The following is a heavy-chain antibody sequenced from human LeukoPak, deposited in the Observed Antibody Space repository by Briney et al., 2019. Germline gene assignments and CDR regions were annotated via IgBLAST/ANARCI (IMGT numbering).Heavy chain of an antibody. CDR2: ISYDGSNK. Sequence: PGRSLRLSCAASGFTFSSYAMHWVRQAPGKGLEWVAVISYDGSNKYYADSVKGRFTISRDNSKNTLYLQMNSLRAEDTAVYYCARPIQSSGGFDYWGQGTLVTVSS. J-gene: IGHJ4*02. CDR3: ARPIQSSGGFDY. CDR1: GFTFSSYA. D-gene: IGHD2-21*01. V-gene: IGHV3-30-3*01.